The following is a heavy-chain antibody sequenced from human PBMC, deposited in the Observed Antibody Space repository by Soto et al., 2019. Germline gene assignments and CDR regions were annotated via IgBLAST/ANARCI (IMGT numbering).Heavy chain of an antibody. Sequence: PGGSLRLSCASSRFTFSSYLMSWALQAPVKGREWVANIKQHGSEKYYVDSVNGRFTISRDNAKNPLYLQMNSLRAEDTAVYYCAREFGKDADYYYFYYMDVWGKGTTVTVSS. J-gene: IGHJ6*03. CDR1: RFTFSSYL. D-gene: IGHD3-3*01. CDR2: IKQHGSEK. V-gene: IGHV3-7*01. CDR3: AREFGKDADYYYFYYMDV.